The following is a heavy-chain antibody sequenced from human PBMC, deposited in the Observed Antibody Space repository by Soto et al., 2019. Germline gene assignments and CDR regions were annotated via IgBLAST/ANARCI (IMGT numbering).Heavy chain of an antibody. CDR2: INHSGST. CDR1: GGSFSGYY. V-gene: IGHV4-34*01. D-gene: IGHD6-19*01. CDR3: ARCQYSSGCPPYV. Sequence: QVQLQQWGAGLLKPSETLSLTCAVYGGSFSGYYWSWIRQPPGKGLEWIGEINHSGSTNYNPSLKSRVTISVDTSKNQFSLKLSSVTAADTAVYYCARCQYSSGCPPYVWGQGTLVTVSS. J-gene: IGHJ4*02.